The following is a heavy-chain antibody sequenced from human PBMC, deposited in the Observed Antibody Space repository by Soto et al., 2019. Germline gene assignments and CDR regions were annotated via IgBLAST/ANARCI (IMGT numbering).Heavy chain of an antibody. CDR2: LMPMYDKA. J-gene: IGHJ6*02. Sequence: QVQLVQSGAEVKEPGSSVKVSCKASGGTFSSFAISWVRQAPGQGLEWMGGLMPMYDKATYAQKFQGRVRITADKPTSTAYMQLSSLKSEDTAVYYCEQDLQGRPLSAMDVWGPGTKVSVSS. CDR3: EQDLQGRPLSAMDV. D-gene: IGHD6-6*01. CDR1: GGTFSSFA. V-gene: IGHV1-69*06.